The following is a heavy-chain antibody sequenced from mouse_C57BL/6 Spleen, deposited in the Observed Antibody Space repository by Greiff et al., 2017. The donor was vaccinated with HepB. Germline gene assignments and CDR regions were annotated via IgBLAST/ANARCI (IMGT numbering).Heavy chain of an antibody. CDR1: GYAFSSSW. J-gene: IGHJ2*01. V-gene: IGHV1-82*01. Sequence: VQLVESGPELVKPGASVKISCKASGYAFSSSWMNWVKQRPGKGLEWIGRIYPGDGDTNYNGKFKGKATLTADKSSSTAYMQLSSLTSEDSAVYFCARFPTPDYGSSYEYWGQGTTLTVSS. CDR2: IYPGDGDT. D-gene: IGHD1-1*01. CDR3: ARFPTPDYGSSYEY.